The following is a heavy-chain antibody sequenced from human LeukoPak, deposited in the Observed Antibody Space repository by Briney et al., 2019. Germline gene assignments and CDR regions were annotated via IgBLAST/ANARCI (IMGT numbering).Heavy chain of an antibody. J-gene: IGHJ5*02. V-gene: IGHV1-18*01. D-gene: IGHD1-26*01. CDR1: GYTFTIYG. CDR2: ISAYNGQT. Sequence: GASVKVSCKASGYTFTIYGISWVRQAPGQGLEWMGWISAYNGQTNHTHNLQGRVSMTIDTSTSTAYMELRSLRSDDTAVYYCARCGGSYYVHRWFDPGGQGTLVTVSS. CDR3: ARCGGSYYVHRWFDP.